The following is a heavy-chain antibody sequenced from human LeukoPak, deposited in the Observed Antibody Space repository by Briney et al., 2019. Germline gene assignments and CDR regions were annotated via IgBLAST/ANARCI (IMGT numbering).Heavy chain of an antibody. CDR3: ATYSSLNRREFQY. Sequence: GGSLRLSCAASGFTFITYWMGWARQAQGKGREWGANIKQDGSDKYYVDSVKGRFTISRDNAKNSLYLQMNSLRAEDTAVYYCATYSSLNRREFQYWGQGTLLTVSS. V-gene: IGHV3-7*01. CDR1: GFTFITYW. CDR2: IKQDGSDK. J-gene: IGHJ1*01. D-gene: IGHD3-22*01.